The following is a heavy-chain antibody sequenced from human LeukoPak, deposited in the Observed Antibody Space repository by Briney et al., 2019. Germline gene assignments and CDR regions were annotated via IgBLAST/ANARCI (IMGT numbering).Heavy chain of an antibody. J-gene: IGHJ4*02. Sequence: GGSLRLSCAASGFTFSSYSMNWVRQAPGKGLEWVSSISSSSSYIYYADSVKGRFTISRDNAKNSLYLQMNSLRAEDTAVYYCARDVSPYGSGSPLDYWGQGTLVTVSS. V-gene: IGHV3-21*01. D-gene: IGHD3-10*01. CDR2: ISSSSSYI. CDR3: ARDVSPYGSGSPLDY. CDR1: GFTFSSYS.